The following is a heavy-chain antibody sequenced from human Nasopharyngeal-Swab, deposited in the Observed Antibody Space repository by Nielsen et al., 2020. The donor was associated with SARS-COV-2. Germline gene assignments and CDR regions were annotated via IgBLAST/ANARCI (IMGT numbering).Heavy chain of an antibody. Sequence: GGSLRLSCAASGFTFSSYAMSWVRQAPGKGLEWVSAISGSGGSTYYADSVKGWFTISRDNSKNTLYLQMNGLRAEDTAVYYCAKDLSQGITGTVPFDYWGQGTLVTVSS. V-gene: IGHV3-23*01. CDR1: GFTFSSYA. CDR3: AKDLSQGITGTVPFDY. J-gene: IGHJ4*02. D-gene: IGHD1-20*01. CDR2: ISGSGGST.